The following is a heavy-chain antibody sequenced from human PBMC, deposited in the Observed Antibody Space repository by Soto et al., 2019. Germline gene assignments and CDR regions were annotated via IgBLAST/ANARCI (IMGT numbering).Heavy chain of an antibody. CDR3: ARIGYYDTSGYYHADSPFDY. V-gene: IGHV1-18*01. J-gene: IGHJ4*02. Sequence: QLVQSGAEAKKPGASVKVSCKPSGYTFFSYGISWVRQAPGRGPEWMGWISVYNGVTTYAQKFQGRVTMTTDTSTSTAYMELTSLRSDDTAVYYCARIGYYDTSGYYHADSPFDYWGQGTLVTVSS. D-gene: IGHD3-22*01. CDR1: GYTFFSYG. CDR2: ISVYNGVT.